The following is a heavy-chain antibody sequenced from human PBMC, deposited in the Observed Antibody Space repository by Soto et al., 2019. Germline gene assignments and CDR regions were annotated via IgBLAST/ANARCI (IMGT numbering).Heavy chain of an antibody. J-gene: IGHJ6*02. CDR1: GFTFSSYG. CDR3: AKDRDIVVVPAAPYYGMDV. V-gene: IGHV3-30*18. CDR2: ISYDGSNK. Sequence: GGSLRLSCAASGFTFSSYGMHWVRQAPGKGLEWVAVISYDGSNKYYADSVKGRFTISRDNSKNTLYLQMNSLRAEDTAVYYCAKDRDIVVVPAAPYYGMDVWGQGTTVTVSS. D-gene: IGHD2-2*01.